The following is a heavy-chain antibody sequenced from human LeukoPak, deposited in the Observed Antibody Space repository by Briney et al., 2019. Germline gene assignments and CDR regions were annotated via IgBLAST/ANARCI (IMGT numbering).Heavy chain of an antibody. V-gene: IGHV4-39*07. CDR3: ARVVITAMAGYLFDY. CDR2: IYYSGST. Sequence: SETLSLTCTVSGGSISSSNYYWGWIRQPPGKGLEWIGSIYYSGSTYYNPSLKSRVTISVDTSKNQFSLKLSSVTAADTAVYYCARVVITAMAGYLFDYWGQGTLVTVSS. CDR1: GGSISSSNYY. D-gene: IGHD5-18*01. J-gene: IGHJ4*02.